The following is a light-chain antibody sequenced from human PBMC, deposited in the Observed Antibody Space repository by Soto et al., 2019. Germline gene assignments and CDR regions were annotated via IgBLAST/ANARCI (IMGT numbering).Light chain of an antibody. CDR2: DVS. Sequence: QSALTQPASVSGSPGQSITISCTGTSSDVGGYNYVSWYQQHPGKAPKLMIYDVSNRPSGVSNRFSVSKSGNTASLTISGLQAEDEAYYYCSSYTSSSTVVFGGGTKLTVL. CDR3: SSYTSSSTVV. V-gene: IGLV2-14*01. J-gene: IGLJ2*01. CDR1: SSDVGGYNY.